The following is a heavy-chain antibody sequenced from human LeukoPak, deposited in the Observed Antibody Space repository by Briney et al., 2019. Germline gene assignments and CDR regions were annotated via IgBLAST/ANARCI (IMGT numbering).Heavy chain of an antibody. CDR2: ISGSGGST. CDR1: GFTFSSYA. CDR3: AKANRKQQLATGDY. V-gene: IGHV3-23*01. D-gene: IGHD6-13*01. J-gene: IGHJ4*02. Sequence: GGSLRLSCAASGFTFSSYAMSWVRQAPGKGLEWVSAISGSGGSTYYAGSVKGRFTISRDNSKNTLYLQMNSLRAEDTAVYYCAKANRKQQLATGDYWGQGTLVTVSS.